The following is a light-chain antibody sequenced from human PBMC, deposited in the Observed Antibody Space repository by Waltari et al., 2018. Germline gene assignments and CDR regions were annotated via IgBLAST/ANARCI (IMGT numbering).Light chain of an antibody. CDR1: QSVSSY. Sequence: ETVLTQSPATLSLSPGERPTLPCRASQSVSSYLAWYQQKPGQAPRLLIYDASNRATGIPARFSGSGSGTDFSLTIDSLEPEDFAVYYCQQRGDWPPWTFGQGTKVEIK. CDR3: QQRGDWPPWT. J-gene: IGKJ1*01. V-gene: IGKV3-11*01. CDR2: DAS.